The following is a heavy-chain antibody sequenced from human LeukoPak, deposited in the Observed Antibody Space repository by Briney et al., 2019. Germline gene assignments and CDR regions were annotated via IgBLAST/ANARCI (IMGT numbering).Heavy chain of an antibody. J-gene: IGHJ3*02. CDR1: GGSISSGSYY. CDR2: IYTSGST. CDR3: ARDQALGYGWPTVLAIDI. D-gene: IGHD6-19*01. Sequence: SETLSLTCAVSGGSISSGSYYWSWIRQPAGKGLEWIGRIYTSGSTNYNPSLKSRVTISVDTSKNQFSLNLSSVTAADTAVYYCARDQALGYGWPTVLAIDIWGQGTMVTVSS. V-gene: IGHV4-61*02.